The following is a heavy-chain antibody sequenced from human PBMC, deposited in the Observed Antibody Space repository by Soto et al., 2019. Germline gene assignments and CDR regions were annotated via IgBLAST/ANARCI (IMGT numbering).Heavy chain of an antibody. CDR2: ISSSSSYI. J-gene: IGHJ6*03. D-gene: IGHD3-10*01. Sequence: PGGSLRLSCAASGLTFSSYSMNWVRQAPGKGLEWVSSISSSSSYIYYADSVKGRFTISRDNAKNSLYLQMNSLRAEDTAVYYCAGGSYLYYYYYMDVWGKGTTVTVSS. CDR1: GLTFSSYS. V-gene: IGHV3-21*01. CDR3: AGGSYLYYYYYMDV.